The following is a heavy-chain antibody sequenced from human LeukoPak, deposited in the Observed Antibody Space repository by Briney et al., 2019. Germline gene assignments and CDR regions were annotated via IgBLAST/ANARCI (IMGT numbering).Heavy chain of an antibody. CDR2: IYSSGST. Sequence: PGGSLRLSCAASGFSVSDNYMSWVRQAPGTGLEWVSVIYSSGSTYYTDSVKGRFTISRDISKTTLFLQMNSLSPEDKAVYYCAREISHPLGYWGQGTLVIVSS. V-gene: IGHV3-66*01. J-gene: IGHJ4*02. D-gene: IGHD3-16*01. CDR1: GFSVSDNY. CDR3: AREISHPLGY.